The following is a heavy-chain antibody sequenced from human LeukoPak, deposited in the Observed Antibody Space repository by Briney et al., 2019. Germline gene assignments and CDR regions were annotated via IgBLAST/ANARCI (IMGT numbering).Heavy chain of an antibody. CDR2: IYHSGST. CDR1: GYSISSGYY. J-gene: IGHJ5*02. CDR3: ARENSSSSDWFDP. V-gene: IGHV4-38-2*02. Sequence: PSETLSLTCTVSGYSISSGYYWGWIRQPPGKGLEWIGSIYHSGSTYYNPSLKSRVTISVDTSKNQFSLKLSFVTAADTAVYYCARENSSSSDWFDPWGQGTLVTVSS. D-gene: IGHD6-6*01.